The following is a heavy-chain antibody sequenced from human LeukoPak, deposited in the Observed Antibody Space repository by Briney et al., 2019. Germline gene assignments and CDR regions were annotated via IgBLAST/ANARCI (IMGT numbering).Heavy chain of an antibody. Sequence: SETLSLTCTVSGGSISSSSYYWGWIRRPPGRGLEWLGTIYYTGSTYYNPSLKSRVTISVDTSKNQFSLKLSSVTAADTAVYYCAREEDTAMAIYFDYWGQGTLVTVSS. CDR3: AREEDTAMAIYFDY. D-gene: IGHD5-18*01. J-gene: IGHJ4*02. CDR1: GGSISSSSYY. CDR2: IYYTGST. V-gene: IGHV4-39*07.